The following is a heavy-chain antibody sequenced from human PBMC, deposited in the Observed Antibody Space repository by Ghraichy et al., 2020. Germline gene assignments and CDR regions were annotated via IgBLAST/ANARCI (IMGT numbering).Heavy chain of an antibody. J-gene: IGHJ5*02. CDR3: ARETGADWGFYVS. CDR2: ITSGGDTT. CDR1: GFTFSSHA. V-gene: IGHV3-23*01. D-gene: IGHD7-27*01. Sequence: GEYLNISCAASGFTFSSHAMSWVRQAPGKGLEWVSSITSGGDTTYSADSVKGRFTVSRDNSQNTLFLQMHSLRAEDTALYFCARETGADWGFYVSWGQGSLVTVSS.